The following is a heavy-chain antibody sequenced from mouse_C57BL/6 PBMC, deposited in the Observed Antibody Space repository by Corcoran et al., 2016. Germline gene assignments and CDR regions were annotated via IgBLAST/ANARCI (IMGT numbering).Heavy chain of an antibody. Sequence: QIQLVQSGPELKKPGETVKISCQASGYTFTTYGMSWVKQAPGKGLKWMGWINTYSGVPTYADDFKGRFAFSLETSASTAYLQINNLKNEDTATYFCVPYDVYAMDYWGQGTSVTVSS. CDR3: VPYDVYAMDY. V-gene: IGHV9-3*01. J-gene: IGHJ4*01. CDR1: GYTFTTYG. D-gene: IGHD2-3*01. CDR2: INTYSGVP.